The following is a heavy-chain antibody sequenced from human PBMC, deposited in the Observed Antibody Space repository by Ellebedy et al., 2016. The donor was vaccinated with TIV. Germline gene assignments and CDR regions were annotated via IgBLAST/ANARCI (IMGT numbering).Heavy chain of an antibody. CDR2: INAGNGNT. J-gene: IGHJ3*02. D-gene: IGHD1-26*01. V-gene: IGHV1-3*01. CDR1: GYTFTSYA. CDR3: ARDSWELKDAFDI. Sequence: ASVKVSCKASGYTFTSYAMHWVRQAPGQRLEWMGWINAGNGNTKYSQKFQGRVTMTTDTSTSTAYMELRSLRSDDTAVYYCARDSWELKDAFDIWGQGTMVTVSS.